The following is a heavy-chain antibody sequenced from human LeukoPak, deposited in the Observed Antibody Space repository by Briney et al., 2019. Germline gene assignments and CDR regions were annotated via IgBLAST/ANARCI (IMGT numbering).Heavy chain of an antibody. CDR2: IFSGGAT. V-gene: IGHV3-66*01. J-gene: IGHJ4*02. Sequence: PGGSLRLSCAPSGLTVSRNYMSWVRQAPGKGLEWVSVIFSGGATYYADSVKGRFTFSRDSSKNTVDLQMNSLRAEDTAVYYCARDSLSSGWYAGFEYWGQGTLVTVSS. CDR3: ARDSLSSGWYAGFEY. CDR1: GLTVSRNY. D-gene: IGHD6-19*01.